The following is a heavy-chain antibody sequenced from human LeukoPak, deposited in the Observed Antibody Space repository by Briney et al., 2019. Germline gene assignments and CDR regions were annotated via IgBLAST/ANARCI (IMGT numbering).Heavy chain of an antibody. Sequence: SETLSLTCTVSGDPINSYYWSWIRQAPGKGLEWIGHIYYSGSTNYNPSLKSRVTISIDTSKNQFSLKLSSVTAADTAVYYCARTAYARFFDLWGRGTLVTVSS. CDR2: IYYSGST. D-gene: IGHD2-21*01. V-gene: IGHV4-59*01. J-gene: IGHJ2*01. CDR3: ARTAYARFFDL. CDR1: GDPINSYY.